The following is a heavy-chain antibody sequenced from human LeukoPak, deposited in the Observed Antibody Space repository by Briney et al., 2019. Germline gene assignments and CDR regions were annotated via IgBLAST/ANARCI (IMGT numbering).Heavy chain of an antibody. J-gene: IGHJ4*02. CDR1: GFIFTDYG. Sequence: GGSLRLSCAASGFIFTDYGMHWVRQAPGKGLEWLTFIRYDGSDKYYADSVKGRFTISRDNSKNTLYLQMNSLTSEDTAVYYCAKEGTASKTSDLDHWGQGILVTVSS. CDR3: AKEGTASKTSDLDH. CDR2: IRYDGSDK. V-gene: IGHV3-30*02. D-gene: IGHD1/OR15-1a*01.